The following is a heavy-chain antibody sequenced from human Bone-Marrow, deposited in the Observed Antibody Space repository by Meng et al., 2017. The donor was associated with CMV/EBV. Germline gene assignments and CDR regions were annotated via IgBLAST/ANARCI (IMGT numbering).Heavy chain of an antibody. CDR2: IFYSGST. CDR1: RFS. J-gene: IGHJ5*02. Sequence: RFSWGWIRPPPGKGLEWIGSIFYSGSTYYNPSLKSRVTISADTSKRQFSLILNSVTAADTAVYYCARDRYSDYVWGSYRHNWFDPWGQGTLVTVSS. D-gene: IGHD3-16*02. CDR3: ARDRYSDYVWGSYRHNWFDP. V-gene: IGHV4-39*07.